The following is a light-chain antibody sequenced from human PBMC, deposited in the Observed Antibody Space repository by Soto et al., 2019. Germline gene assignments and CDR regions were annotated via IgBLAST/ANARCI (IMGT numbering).Light chain of an antibody. CDR3: QQRYSTPPIT. CDR1: QSISSY. Sequence: DIQMTQSPSSLSASVGDRVTITCRASQSISSYLNWYQQKPGKAPKLLIYAASSLQSGVPSRFSGSGSGTNFTLTISNLQPEDFATYYCQQRYSTPPITFGQGTRLEIK. J-gene: IGKJ5*01. CDR2: AAS. V-gene: IGKV1-39*01.